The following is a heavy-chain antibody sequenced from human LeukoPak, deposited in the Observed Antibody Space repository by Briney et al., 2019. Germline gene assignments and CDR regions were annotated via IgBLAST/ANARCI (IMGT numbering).Heavy chain of an antibody. J-gene: IGHJ4*02. CDR2: IWYDGSNK. D-gene: IGHD6-19*01. CDR3: ARDPGSGWHYYFGY. Sequence: PGRSLRLSCAASGFTFSSYGMHWVRQAPGKGLEWVAVIWYDGSNKYYADSVKGRFTISRDNSKNTLYLQMNSLRAEDTAVYYCARDPGSGWHYYFGYWGQGTLVTVSS. V-gene: IGHV3-33*01. CDR1: GFTFSSYG.